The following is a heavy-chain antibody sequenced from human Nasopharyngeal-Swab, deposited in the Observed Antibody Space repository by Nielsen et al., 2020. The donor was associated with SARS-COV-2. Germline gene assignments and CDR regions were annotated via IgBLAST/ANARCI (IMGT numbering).Heavy chain of an antibody. V-gene: IGHV1-8*03. CDR3: ARVSEKWFGELLGHYYYGMDV. J-gene: IGHJ6*02. CDR1: GYTFTSYD. CDR2: MNPNSGNT. Sequence: ASVKVSCQASGYTFTSYDINWVRQATGQGLEWMGWMNPNSGNTGYAQKFQGRVTITRNTSISTAYMELSSLRSEDTAVYYCARVSEKWFGELLGHYYYGMDVWGQGTTVTVSS. D-gene: IGHD3-10*01.